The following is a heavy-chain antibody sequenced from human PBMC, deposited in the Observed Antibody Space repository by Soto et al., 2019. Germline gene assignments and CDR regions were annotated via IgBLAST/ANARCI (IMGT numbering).Heavy chain of an antibody. CDR1: CGSVSNKTYY. V-gene: IGHV4-61*01. Sequence: SETLSLTCSFSCGSVSNKTYYWSWIRQPPGKGLEWIGYFYYSGTTNYNPSLKSRVTISVDLSKNQFSLRLSSVTTADTALYYCARTTAVPNTLRSRYFFDYWGQGTLVTVSS. CDR3: ARTTAVPNTLRSRYFFDY. CDR2: FYYSGTT. D-gene: IGHD4-17*01. J-gene: IGHJ4*02.